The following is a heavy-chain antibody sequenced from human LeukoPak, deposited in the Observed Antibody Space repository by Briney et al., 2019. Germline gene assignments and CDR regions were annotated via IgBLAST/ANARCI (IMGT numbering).Heavy chain of an antibody. Sequence: GGSLRLSCAASGFTFSSYAMSWVRKAPGEGLDWVSPISGSGGRTYYVDSVKGRFTISRDNSKNTLYLQMNSLRAEDTAVYYCAKDPEYSSGYLCDYWGQGTLVTVSS. CDR2: ISGSGGRT. CDR3: AKDPEYSSGYLCDY. D-gene: IGHD6-19*01. CDR1: GFTFSSYA. J-gene: IGHJ4*02. V-gene: IGHV3-23*01.